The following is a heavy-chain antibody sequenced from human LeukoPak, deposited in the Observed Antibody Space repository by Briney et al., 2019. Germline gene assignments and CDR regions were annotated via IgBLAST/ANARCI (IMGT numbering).Heavy chain of an antibody. CDR2: IYYSGST. D-gene: IGHD6-19*01. J-gene: IGHJ5*02. Sequence: PSEAVSLTCTFSVGFLSSYYWSWIRQPPAKGLEWMGYIYYSGSTNYNPSLKSRVTISVDTSKNQFSLKLSSVTAADTAVYYCASGWYRDHWFDPWGQGTLVTVSS. V-gene: IGHV4-59*08. CDR1: VGFLSSYY. CDR3: ASGWYRDHWFDP.